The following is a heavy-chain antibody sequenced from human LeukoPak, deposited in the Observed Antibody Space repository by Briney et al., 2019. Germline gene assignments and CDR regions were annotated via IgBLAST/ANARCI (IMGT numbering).Heavy chain of an antibody. CDR3: AKGLQTADY. J-gene: IGHJ4*02. Sequence: GGSLRLSCAAYGFSFSSYAMSLVRQAPGKGLEWVSSISGSGGSTYCADSVKGRFTISRDNSKNTLYLQMNSLRAEDTAVYYCAKGLQTADYWGQGTLVTVSS. V-gene: IGHV3-23*01. CDR2: ISGSGGST. CDR1: GFSFSSYA. D-gene: IGHD5-24*01.